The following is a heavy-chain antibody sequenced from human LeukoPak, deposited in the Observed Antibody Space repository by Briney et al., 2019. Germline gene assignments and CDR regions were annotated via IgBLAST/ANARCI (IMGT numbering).Heavy chain of an antibody. D-gene: IGHD1-26*01. CDR3: VRYSAKGFDS. J-gene: IGHJ4*02. V-gene: IGHV3-13*04. Sequence: GGSLRLSCAASGFTFRSYDMHWVRQVAGESLEWVSSIGTAGDTYYPGSVKGRFTISRDNAKNSLYLQMNSLSAGDTALYYCVRYSAKGFDSWGQGTLVTVSS. CDR2: IGTAGDT. CDR1: GFTFRSYD.